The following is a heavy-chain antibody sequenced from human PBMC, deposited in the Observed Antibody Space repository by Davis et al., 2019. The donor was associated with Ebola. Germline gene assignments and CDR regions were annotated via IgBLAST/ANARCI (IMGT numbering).Heavy chain of an antibody. CDR1: GGSISNYY. CDR2: IYYTGNT. J-gene: IGHJ4*02. V-gene: IGHV4-59*01. CDR3: ASGPYVWGSYRLDY. D-gene: IGHD3-16*02. Sequence: SETLSLTCTVSGGSISNYYWSWVRQPPGKGLEWIGYIYYTGNTNQNPSLKSRVTISVDTSNNQVSLRLSSVTAADTAVYYCASGPYVWGSYRLDYWGQGTLVTVSS.